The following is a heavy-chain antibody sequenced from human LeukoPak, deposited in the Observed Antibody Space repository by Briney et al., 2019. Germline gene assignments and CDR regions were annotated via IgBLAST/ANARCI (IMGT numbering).Heavy chain of an antibody. CDR3: ARTYCSSTSCYMDAFDI. CDR1: GYTFTGYY. Sequence: ASVKVSCKASGYTFTGYYMHWVRQAPGQGLEWMGWINPNSGGTNYAQKFQGRVTMTRGTSISTAYMELSRLRSDDTAVYYCARTYCSSTSCYMDAFDIWGQGTMVTVSS. J-gene: IGHJ3*02. D-gene: IGHD2-2*02. CDR2: INPNSGGT. V-gene: IGHV1-2*02.